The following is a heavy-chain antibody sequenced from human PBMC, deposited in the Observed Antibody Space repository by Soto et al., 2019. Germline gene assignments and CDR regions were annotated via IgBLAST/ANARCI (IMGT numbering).Heavy chain of an antibody. CDR3: ARGMTPPGAPAWYYFDS. V-gene: IGHV4-4*07. D-gene: IGHD2-8*02. CDR1: GASITGTSY. CDR2: FSLSGTT. Sequence: NPSLTCTVSGASITGTSYWSWIRQPAGKGLEWIGRFSLSGTTNYNPSLRSRVTMSADVSKNQFSLRLTSVTAADTALYYCARGMTPPGAPAWYYFDSWGQGTLVTVSS. J-gene: IGHJ4*02.